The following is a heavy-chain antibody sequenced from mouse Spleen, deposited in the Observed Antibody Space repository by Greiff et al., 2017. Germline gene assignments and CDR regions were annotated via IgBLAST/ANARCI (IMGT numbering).Heavy chain of an antibody. J-gene: IGHJ2*01. CDR2: IYPRSGNT. Sequence: LVESGAELARPGASVKLSCKASGYTFTSYGISWVKQRTGQGLEWIGEIYPRSGNTYYNEKFKGKATLTADKSSSTAYMELRSLTSEDSAVYFCARKLAYFDYWGQGTTLTVSS. CDR1: GYTFTSYG. V-gene: IGHV1-81*01. CDR3: ARKLAYFDY. D-gene: IGHD4-1*01.